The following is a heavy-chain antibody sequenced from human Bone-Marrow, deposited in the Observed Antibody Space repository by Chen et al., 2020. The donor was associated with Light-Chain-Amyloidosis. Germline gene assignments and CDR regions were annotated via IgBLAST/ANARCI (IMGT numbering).Heavy chain of an antibody. Sequence: QMHLQESGPGLVKSSETLFLTCTVSGGSISTSSYYWVWIRQSPGKGLEWIGNIYYSGSTYYNPSLKSRVSMSVDTSKNEFSLKLSSVTAADTAVYYCARQSIAGHFYYYYSMDVWGQGTTVTVSS. CDR1: GGSISTSSYY. D-gene: IGHD3-3*02. CDR2: IYYSGST. CDR3: ARQSIAGHFYYYYSMDV. J-gene: IGHJ6*02. V-gene: IGHV4-39*01.